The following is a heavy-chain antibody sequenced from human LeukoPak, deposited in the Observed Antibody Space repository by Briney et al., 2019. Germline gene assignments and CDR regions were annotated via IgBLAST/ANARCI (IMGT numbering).Heavy chain of an antibody. CDR1: GGTFSSYA. D-gene: IGHD2-21*02. CDR2: IIPIFGTA. CDR3: ARDRVKNIVVVTAPDY. J-gene: IGHJ4*02. V-gene: IGHV1-69*05. Sequence: GASVKVSCKASGGTFSSYAISWVRQAPGQGLEWMGRIIPIFGTANYAQKFQGRVTITTDESTSTAYMELSSLRSEDTAAYYCARDRVKNIVVVTAPDYWGQGTLVTVSS.